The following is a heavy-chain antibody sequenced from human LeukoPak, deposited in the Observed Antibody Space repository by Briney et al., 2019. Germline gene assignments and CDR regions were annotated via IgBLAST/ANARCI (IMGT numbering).Heavy chain of an antibody. CDR2: ISGDISII. V-gene: IGHV3-48*02. J-gene: IGHJ4*02. CDR1: RFIFSGYS. D-gene: IGHD1-1*01. Sequence: GGSLRLSCAASRFIFSGYSMNWVRQAQGRGLEWISYISGDISIISYADSVKGRFTISRDNAKNSLYLQMNRLRDDDTAVYYCVRDYDWAFDYGGQGTLVTVSS. CDR3: VRDYDWAFDY.